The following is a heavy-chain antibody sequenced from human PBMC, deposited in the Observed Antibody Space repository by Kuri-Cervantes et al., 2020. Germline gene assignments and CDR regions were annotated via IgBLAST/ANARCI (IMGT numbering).Heavy chain of an antibody. J-gene: IGHJ4*02. CDR2: IYSGGST. Sequence: GGSLRLSCAASGFTVSSNYMSWVRQAPGKGLEWVSVIYSGGSTDYAESVKGRFTISRDNSKNTLYLQMNSLRAEDTAVYYCAKDSSYSSGWWLFDYWGQGTLVTVSS. D-gene: IGHD6-19*01. CDR3: AKDSSYSSGWWLFDY. CDR1: GFTVSSNY. V-gene: IGHV3-66*02.